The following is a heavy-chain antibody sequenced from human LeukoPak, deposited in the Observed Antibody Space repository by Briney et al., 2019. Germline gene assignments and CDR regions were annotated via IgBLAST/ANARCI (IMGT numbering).Heavy chain of an antibody. J-gene: IGHJ4*02. CDR2: ISGSGGST. CDR3: AKLGSAEPFYFDY. D-gene: IGHD1-14*01. V-gene: IGHV3-23*01. CDR1: GFTFSSYA. Sequence: PGGSLRLSCAASGFTFSSYAMSWVRQAPGKGLEWVSAISGSGGSTYYADSVKGRFTISRDNTKNTLYLQMNSLRAEDTAVYYCAKLGSAEPFYFDYWGQGTLVTVSS.